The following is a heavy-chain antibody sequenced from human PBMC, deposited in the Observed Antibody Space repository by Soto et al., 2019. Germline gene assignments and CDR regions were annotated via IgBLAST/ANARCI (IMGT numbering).Heavy chain of an antibody. Sequence: QVQLQESGPGLVKPSETLSLTCTVSCDSVSSSSYYWSWIRQPPGKEMQWIGNIYYSGSTNYNPSLQRRVTISLATSKYQISLKLTYVGAADAAVYSSATGGGWLTPLWGQGTLFTV. D-gene: IGHD3-16*01. CDR2: IYYSGST. CDR3: ATGGGWLTPL. J-gene: IGHJ4*02. CDR1: CDSVSSSSYY. V-gene: IGHV4-61*01.